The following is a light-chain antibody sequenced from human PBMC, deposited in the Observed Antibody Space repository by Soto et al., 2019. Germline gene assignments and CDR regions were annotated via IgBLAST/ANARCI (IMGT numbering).Light chain of an antibody. Sequence: EIVLTQSPGTLSLSPGETAILSCWASQSVSDYLAWYQQKPGQAPRLLIYDTSYRATGIPARFSGSGSGTEFTLTISSLKPDDFAVYYCQQRSSWPRTFGQGTKVEVK. CDR3: QQRSSWPRT. CDR1: QSVSDY. CDR2: DTS. V-gene: IGKV3-11*01. J-gene: IGKJ1*01.